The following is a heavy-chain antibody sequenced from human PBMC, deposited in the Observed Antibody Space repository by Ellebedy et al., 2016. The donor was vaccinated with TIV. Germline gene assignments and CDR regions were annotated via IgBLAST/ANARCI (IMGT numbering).Heavy chain of an antibody. CDR1: GYTFTSDL. J-gene: IGHJ4*02. Sequence: AASVKVSCKASGYTFTSDLIHWVRQAPGQGLDWMGIINPSGDGTGYAQKFQGRVTMTRDTSASTVYMELSSLRSEDTAVYYCAREGGVYYFDYWGQGTLVTVSS. CDR2: INPSGDGT. D-gene: IGHD1-26*01. V-gene: IGHV1-46*01. CDR3: AREGGVYYFDY.